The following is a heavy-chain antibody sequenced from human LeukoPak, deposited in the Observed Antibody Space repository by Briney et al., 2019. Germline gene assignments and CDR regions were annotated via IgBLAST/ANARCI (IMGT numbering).Heavy chain of an antibody. CDR3: ARLHCSSTSCYYYYMDV. J-gene: IGHJ6*03. Sequence: GASVKVSCKASGYTFTGYYMHWVRQAPGQGLEWMGWINPNSGGTNYAQKFQGRVTMTRDTSISTAYMELSRLRSDDTAVYYCARLHCSSTSCYYYYMDVWGKGTTVTVSS. CDR2: INPNSGGT. V-gene: IGHV1-2*02. D-gene: IGHD2-2*01. CDR1: GYTFTGYY.